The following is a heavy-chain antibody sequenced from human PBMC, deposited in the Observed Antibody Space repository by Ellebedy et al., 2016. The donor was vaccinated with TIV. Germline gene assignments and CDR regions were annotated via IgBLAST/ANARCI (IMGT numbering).Heavy chain of an antibody. J-gene: IGHJ4*03. CDR1: GFTFSSYD. V-gene: IGHV3-13*01. D-gene: IGHD2-21*01. CDR3: ARVRFGDTAVDY. CDR2: IGTAGDT. Sequence: GESLKISCAASGFTFSSYDMHWVRQGTGKGLEWVSAIGTAGDTYYPGSVKSRFTISRENAKNSLYLQITSLRAEDTAVYYCARVRFGDTAVDYWGQGTLVTVSS.